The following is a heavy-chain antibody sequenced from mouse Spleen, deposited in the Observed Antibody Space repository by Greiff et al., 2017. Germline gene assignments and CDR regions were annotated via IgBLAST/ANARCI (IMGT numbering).Heavy chain of an antibody. CDR2: IYPGDGDT. Sequence: QVQLKESGPELVKPGASVKISCKASGYAFSSSWMNWVKQRPGKGLEWIGRIYPGDGDTNYNGKFKGKATLTADKSSSTAYMQLSSLTSEDSAVYFCARLYVLAYWGQGTTRTGSS. J-gene: IGHJ2*01. D-gene: IGHD1-1*01. CDR3: ARLYVLAY. V-gene: IGHV1-82*01. CDR1: GYAFSSSW.